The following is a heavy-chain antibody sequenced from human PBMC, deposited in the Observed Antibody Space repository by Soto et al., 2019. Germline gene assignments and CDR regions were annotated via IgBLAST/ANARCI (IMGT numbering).Heavy chain of an antibody. J-gene: IGHJ6*02. Sequence: GGSLRLSCAASGFTFSSYSMNWVRQAPGKGLEWVSSISSSSSYIYYADSVKGRFTISRDNAKNSLYLQMNSLRAEDTAVYYCARDEAPPSPYGVYYYYGMDVWGQGTTVTVSS. CDR2: ISSSSSYI. CDR3: ARDEAPPSPYGVYYYYGMDV. CDR1: GFTFSSYS. D-gene: IGHD2-8*01. V-gene: IGHV3-21*01.